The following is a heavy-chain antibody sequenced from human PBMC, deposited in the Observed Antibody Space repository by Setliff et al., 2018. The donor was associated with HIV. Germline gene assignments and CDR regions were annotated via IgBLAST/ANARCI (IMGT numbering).Heavy chain of an antibody. Sequence: GASVKVSCKASGYTFTTYDINWVRQATGQGLEWMGWMNPNSGNTGYAQKFQGRVTMTRNTSISTAYMELSSLKSEDTAVYYCARQHYFDSGGLGAFDIWGQGTMVTVSS. CDR3: ARQHYFDSGGLGAFDI. CDR1: GYTFTTYD. D-gene: IGHD3-22*01. CDR2: MNPNSGNT. J-gene: IGHJ3*02. V-gene: IGHV1-8*02.